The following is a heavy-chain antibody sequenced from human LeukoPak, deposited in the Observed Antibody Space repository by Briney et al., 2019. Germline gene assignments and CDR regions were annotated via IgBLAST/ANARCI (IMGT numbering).Heavy chain of an antibody. Sequence: SETLSLTCTVSGGSISSYYWSWIRQPPGKGLEWIGCIYYSGSTNYNPSLKSRVTISVDTSKNQFSLKLSSVTAADTAGYYCARGRSSMVRGYYYYYMDVWGKGTTVTISS. CDR2: IYYSGST. CDR1: GGSISSYY. V-gene: IGHV4-59*01. J-gene: IGHJ6*03. CDR3: ARGRSSMVRGYYYYYMDV. D-gene: IGHD3-10*01.